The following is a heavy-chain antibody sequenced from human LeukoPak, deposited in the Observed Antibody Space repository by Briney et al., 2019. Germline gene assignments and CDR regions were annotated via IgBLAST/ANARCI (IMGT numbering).Heavy chain of an antibody. CDR1: GYTFTSYD. CDR2: MNPNSGNT. Sequence: GASVKVSCKASGYTFTSYDINWVRQATGQGLEWMGWMNPNSGNTGYAQKFQGRVTMTRNTSISTAYMELSSLRSEDTAVYYCARGPGSSSGHYYYYYYMDVWGKGTTVTASS. CDR3: ARGPGSSSGHYYYYYYMDV. V-gene: IGHV1-8*01. J-gene: IGHJ6*03. D-gene: IGHD6-6*01.